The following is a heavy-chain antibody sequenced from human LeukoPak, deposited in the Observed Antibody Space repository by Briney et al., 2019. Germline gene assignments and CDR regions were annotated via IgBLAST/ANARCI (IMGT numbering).Heavy chain of an antibody. J-gene: IGHJ1*01. V-gene: IGHV3-21*01. Sequence: GGTLRLSCAASGFTFSSYGMSWVRQAPGKGLEWVSSISSSSSYIYYADSVKGRFTISRDNAKNSLYLQMNSLRAEDTAVYYCATFSSRYEVGYFQHWGQGTLVTVSS. CDR3: ATFSSRYEVGYFQH. CDR1: GFTFSSYG. D-gene: IGHD1-26*01. CDR2: ISSSSSYI.